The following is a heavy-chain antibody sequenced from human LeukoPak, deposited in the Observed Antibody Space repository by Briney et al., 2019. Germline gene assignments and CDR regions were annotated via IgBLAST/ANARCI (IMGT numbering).Heavy chain of an antibody. D-gene: IGHD4-11*01. CDR3: ATGPKSNVRGYYYYMDV. Sequence: ASVKVSCKVSGYTLTELSMHWVRQAPGKGLEWMGGFDPEDGETIYAQKFQGRVTMTEDTSTDTAYMELSSLRSEDTAVYYCATGPKSNVRGYYYYMDVWDKGTTVTVSS. CDR2: FDPEDGET. CDR1: GYTLTELS. J-gene: IGHJ6*03. V-gene: IGHV1-24*01.